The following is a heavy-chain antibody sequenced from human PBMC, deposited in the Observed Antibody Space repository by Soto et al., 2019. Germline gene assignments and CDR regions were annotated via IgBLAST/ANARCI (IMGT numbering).Heavy chain of an antibody. CDR1: GDSISSGDYY. V-gene: IGHV4-30-4*01. Sequence: PSETLSLTCTVSGDSISSGDYYWSWIRQPPGKGLEWIGCIYYSGNTYYNPSLKSRFSISVDTSKNQFSLKLSSVTAADTAVYYCARDFKRYSSPPGLLEYWGLGTPVNVSS. CDR2: IYYSGNT. D-gene: IGHD6-13*01. J-gene: IGHJ4*02. CDR3: ARDFKRYSSPPGLLEY.